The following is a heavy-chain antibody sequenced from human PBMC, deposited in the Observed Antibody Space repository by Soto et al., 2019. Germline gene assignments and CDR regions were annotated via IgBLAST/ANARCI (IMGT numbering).Heavy chain of an antibody. CDR3: TTPGCSGHYASRIGP. CDR2: VNSKVHNCAT. D-gene: IGHD2-15*01. J-gene: IGHJ4*02. CDR1: GFTFSGAS. Sequence: GGSLRLSCAASGFTFSGASMHWVRQSSGMGLEWIGRVNSKVHNCATSYAASVRGRFTISRDDSKDTTFLQMNSLKTEDTAIYYCTTPGCSGHYASRIGPRGQGALVTVSS. V-gene: IGHV3-73*01.